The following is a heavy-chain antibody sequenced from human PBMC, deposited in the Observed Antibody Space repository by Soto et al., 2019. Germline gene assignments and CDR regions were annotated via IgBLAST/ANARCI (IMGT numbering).Heavy chain of an antibody. D-gene: IGHD3-10*01. CDR2: MRYSGNAV. J-gene: IGHJ6*02. CDR1: GFTFSDHY. V-gene: IGHV3-11*01. Sequence: QLVEPGGDSVKPGGSLRLSCAASGFTFSDHYMSWIRQAPGIGLEWVAYMRYSGNAVFYADSVKGRYTISRDNANNAQCQPMNGRMVEDTAVYNCARDPGVCDENVATRPSLYYYGMDDWGQGTTVTVSS. CDR3: ARDPGVCDENVATRPSLYYYGMDD.